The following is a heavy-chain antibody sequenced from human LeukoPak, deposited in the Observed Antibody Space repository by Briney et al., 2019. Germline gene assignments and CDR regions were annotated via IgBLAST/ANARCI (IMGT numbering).Heavy chain of an antibody. Sequence: GGSLRLSCAASGFTFSSYSMNWVRQAPGKGLEWVSYISSSSSTIYYADSVKGRFTISRDNAKNSLYLQMNSLRAEDTAVYYCAKDTGSGYDYFSYYYDYWGQGTLVTVSS. CDR2: ISSSSSTI. V-gene: IGHV3-48*01. D-gene: IGHD5-12*01. J-gene: IGHJ4*02. CDR3: AKDTGSGYDYFSYYYDY. CDR1: GFTFSSYS.